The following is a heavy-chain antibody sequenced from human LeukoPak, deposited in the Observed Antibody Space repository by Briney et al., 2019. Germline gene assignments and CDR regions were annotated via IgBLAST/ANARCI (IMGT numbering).Heavy chain of an antibody. Sequence: SETLSLTCTVSGYSIRNGYYWGWVRQPPGKGLEWIGEINHSGSTNYNPSLKSRVTISVDTSKNQFSLKLSSVTAADTAVYYCARSGRFLVRYMDVWGKGTTVTVSS. CDR1: GYSIRNGYY. D-gene: IGHD3-3*01. J-gene: IGHJ6*03. CDR3: ARSGRFLVRYMDV. CDR2: INHSGST. V-gene: IGHV4-38-2*02.